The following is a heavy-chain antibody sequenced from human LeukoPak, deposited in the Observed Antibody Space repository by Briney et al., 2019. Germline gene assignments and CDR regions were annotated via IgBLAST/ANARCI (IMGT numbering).Heavy chain of an antibody. CDR2: MFHNGST. J-gene: IGHJ4*02. D-gene: IGHD5-12*01. V-gene: IGHV4-30-2*02. CDR1: GGSFSSGGFS. Sequence: PSETLSLTCAVSGGSFSSGGFSWSWIRQPPGKGLEWIGYMFHNGSTHYSPSLQRRVTISVDTSKNQFSLKLSSVTAADTAVYYCARGPNSGYGRFDYWGQGTLVTVSS. CDR3: ARGPNSGYGRFDY.